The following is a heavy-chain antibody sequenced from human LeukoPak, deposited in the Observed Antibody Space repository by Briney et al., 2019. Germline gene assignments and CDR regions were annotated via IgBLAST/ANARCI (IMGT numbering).Heavy chain of an antibody. CDR2: IKQDGSEK. Sequence: GGSLRPSCAASGFTFSSYWMSWVRQAPGKGLEWVANIKQDGSEKYYVDSVKGRFTISRDNAKNSLYLQMNSLRAEDTAVYYCARGDYYDSSGYRRVLGFDYWGQGTLVTVSS. CDR3: ARGDYYDSSGYRRVLGFDY. V-gene: IGHV3-7*01. D-gene: IGHD3-22*01. CDR1: GFTFSSYW. J-gene: IGHJ4*02.